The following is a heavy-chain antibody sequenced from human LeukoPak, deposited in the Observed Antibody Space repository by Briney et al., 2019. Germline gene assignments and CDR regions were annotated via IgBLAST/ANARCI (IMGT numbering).Heavy chain of an antibody. D-gene: IGHD4-17*01. Sequence: GGSLRLSCAVSGFTVSSNYMSWVRQAPAKGLEWVSIIYSGGSTYYADSVKGRFTISRDNSKNTLYLQMNSLRAEDTAVYYCARRGYGDYAPFDYWGQGTLVTVSS. CDR3: ARRGYGDYAPFDY. CDR1: GFTVSSNY. CDR2: IYSGGST. V-gene: IGHV3-66*04. J-gene: IGHJ4*02.